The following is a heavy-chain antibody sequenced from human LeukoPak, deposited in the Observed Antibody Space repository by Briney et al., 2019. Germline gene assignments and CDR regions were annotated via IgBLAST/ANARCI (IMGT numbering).Heavy chain of an antibody. CDR1: GYTFTGYY. Sequence: GASVKVSCKASGYTFTGYYMHWVRQAPGQGLECMGWVNPYSDGTNYAQKFLGRVTMTRDTSISTAYMELSRLRSNDTAVYYCARRIAVAGLVFDPWGQGTLVTVSS. CDR2: VNPYSDGT. D-gene: IGHD6-19*01. J-gene: IGHJ5*02. CDR3: ARRIAVAGLVFDP. V-gene: IGHV1-2*02.